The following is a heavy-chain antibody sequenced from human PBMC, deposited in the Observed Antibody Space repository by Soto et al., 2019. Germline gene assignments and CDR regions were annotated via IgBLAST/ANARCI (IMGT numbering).Heavy chain of an antibody. CDR1: GYTFTNNY. J-gene: IGHJ4*02. V-gene: IGHV1-46*03. D-gene: IGHD6-13*01. Sequence: ASVKVSCETSGYTFTNNYMHWVRQAPGQGLEWMGMIYPNGGTTDYAQKFQGRVTMTSDTSTTTVYMELSSLTADDRAVYYCVRDNSGFDYWGQGTVVTVSS. CDR2: IYPNGGTT. CDR3: VRDNSGFDY.